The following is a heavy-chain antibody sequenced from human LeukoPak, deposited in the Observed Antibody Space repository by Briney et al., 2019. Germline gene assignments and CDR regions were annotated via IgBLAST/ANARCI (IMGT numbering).Heavy chain of an antibody. D-gene: IGHD6-19*01. Sequence: SETLSLTCAVYGGSFSGYYWSWIRQPPGKGLEWIGEINHSGSTNYNPSLKSRVTISVDTSKNQFSLKLSSVTAADTAVYYCARVGMLQSSGWPGGFDYWGQGTLVTVSS. V-gene: IGHV4-34*01. J-gene: IGHJ4*02. CDR3: ARVGMLQSSGWPGGFDY. CDR2: INHSGST. CDR1: GGSFSGYY.